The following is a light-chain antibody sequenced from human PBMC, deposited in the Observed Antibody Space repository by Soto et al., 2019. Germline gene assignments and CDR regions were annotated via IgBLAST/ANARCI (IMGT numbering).Light chain of an antibody. J-gene: IGKJ4*01. V-gene: IGKV3-11*01. CDR2: DAS. CDR3: QQRSNWPQIT. CDR1: QSVSKY. Sequence: EIVLTQSPATLSLSPGERATLSCRASQSVSKYLAWYQQKPGQAPRLLIHDASNRATGIPARFSGSGSGTDLTLTISSLEPADFGVYYCQQRSNWPQITFGGGTKVEIK.